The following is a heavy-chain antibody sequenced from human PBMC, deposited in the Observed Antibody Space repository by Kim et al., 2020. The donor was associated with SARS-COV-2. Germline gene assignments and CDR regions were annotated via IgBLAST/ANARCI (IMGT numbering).Heavy chain of an antibody. D-gene: IGHD2-21*01. CDR2: IKQDSNEK. V-gene: IGHV3-7*03. Sequence: GGSLRLSCETSGFTFSRLWMSWVRQAPGKGLEWVATIKQDSNEKYYVDSVRGRFTISRANAKSSLSLQMNNLRAEDTAAYYCARGGEGFKGAGDFDHWG. CDR1: GFTFSRLW. CDR3: ARGGEGFKGAGDFDH. J-gene: IGHJ4*01.